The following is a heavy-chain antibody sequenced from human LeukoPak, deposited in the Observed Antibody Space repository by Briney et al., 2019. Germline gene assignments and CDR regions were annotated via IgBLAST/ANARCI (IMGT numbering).Heavy chain of an antibody. CDR3: ARRMYYYDSSGFRGYYYYYMDV. J-gene: IGHJ6*03. CDR1: GGSISSSSYY. D-gene: IGHD3-22*01. CDR2: IYYSGST. Sequence: SETLSLTCTVSGGSISSSSYYWGWIRQPPGKGLEWIGSIYYSGSTYYNPSLKSRDTISVDTSKNQFSLKLSSVTAADTAVYYCARRMYYYDSSGFRGYYYYYMDVWGKGTTVTISS. V-gene: IGHV4-39*01.